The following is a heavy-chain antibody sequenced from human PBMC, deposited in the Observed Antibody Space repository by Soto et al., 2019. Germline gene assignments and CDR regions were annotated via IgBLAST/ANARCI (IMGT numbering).Heavy chain of an antibody. CDR1: GYTFTSYY. CDR3: ARDHLDRYYYDSSGYYPPDY. J-gene: IGHJ4*02. D-gene: IGHD3-22*01. V-gene: IGHV1-46*01. CDR2: INPSGGST. Sequence: QVHLVQSGAEVKKPGASVKVSCKASGYTFTSYYMHWVRQAPGQGLEWMGIINPSGGSTSYAPRFQGRVTMTRDTSMSTVYMELSSLTSEDTAVYYCARDHLDRYYYDSSGYYPPDYWGQGTLVTVSS.